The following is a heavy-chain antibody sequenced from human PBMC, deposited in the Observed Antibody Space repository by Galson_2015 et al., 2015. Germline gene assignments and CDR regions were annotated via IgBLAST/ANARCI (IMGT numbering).Heavy chain of an antibody. D-gene: IGHD3-22*01. J-gene: IGHJ4*02. CDR3: AAAPRKHYYDSSGYYHRAHFDY. CDR1: GFTFDDYA. CDR2: ISWNSGSI. V-gene: IGHV3-9*01. Sequence: SLRLSCAASGFTFDDYAMHWVRQAPGKGLEWVSGISWNSGSIGYADSVKGRFTISRDNAKNSLYLQMNSLRAEDTALYYCAAAPRKHYYDSSGYYHRAHFDYWGQGTLVTVSS.